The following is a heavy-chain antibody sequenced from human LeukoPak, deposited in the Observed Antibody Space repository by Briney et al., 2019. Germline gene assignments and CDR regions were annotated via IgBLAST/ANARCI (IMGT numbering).Heavy chain of an antibody. CDR2: IGSNSRII. V-gene: IGHV3-21*05. CDR1: EFTFSNYG. J-gene: IGHJ6*02. CDR3: ARAIRGSYYYGMDV. Sequence: GGSLRLSCAASEFTFSNYGMNWVRQAPGKGLEWVSYIGSNSRIINYADSVKGRFTISRDNAKNSLYLQMNSLRAEDTAVYYCARAIRGSYYYGMDVWGQGTTVTVSS. D-gene: IGHD3-16*01.